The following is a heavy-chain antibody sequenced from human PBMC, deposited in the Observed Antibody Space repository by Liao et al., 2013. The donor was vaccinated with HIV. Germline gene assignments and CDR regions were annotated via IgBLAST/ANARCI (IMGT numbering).Heavy chain of an antibody. CDR2: IYSSGST. Sequence: QVQLQESGPGLVKPSETLSLTCTVSGGSISSYYWSWIRQPPGKGLEWIGYIYSSGSTNYNPSLKSRVTISIDTSRNQFSLKVTSVTAADTAVYYCARAWRPAASFDYWGQGTLVTVSS. J-gene: IGHJ4*02. D-gene: IGHD2-2*01. CDR3: ARAWRPAASFDY. V-gene: IGHV4-59*08. CDR1: GGSISSYY.